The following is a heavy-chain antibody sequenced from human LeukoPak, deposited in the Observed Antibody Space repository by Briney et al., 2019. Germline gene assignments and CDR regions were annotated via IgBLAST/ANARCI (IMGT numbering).Heavy chain of an antibody. CDR1: GYTFSGYQ. CDR2: MNPSSGVT. J-gene: IGHJ4*02. Sequence: ASVKVSCKASGYTFSGYQVHWLRQAPGQGLEWMGRMNPSSGVTNYAQKFQGRVTMTRDTSINTAYLDLSALKSDDTAVYYCASRAASVTLGYWGQGTLVTVSS. CDR3: ASRAASVTLGY. D-gene: IGHD2-15*01. V-gene: IGHV1-2*06.